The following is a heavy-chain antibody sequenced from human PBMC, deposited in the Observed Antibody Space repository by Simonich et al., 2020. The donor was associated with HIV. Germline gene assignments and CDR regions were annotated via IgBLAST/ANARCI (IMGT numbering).Heavy chain of an antibody. J-gene: IGHJ5*02. CDR2: IYYSGTT. V-gene: IGHV4-59*01. CDR1: GGSFSPYY. Sequence: QVQLQESGPGLVKPSETLSLTCTVSGGSFSPYYWSWIRQPPGKGLELIGDIYYSGTTNYNHSLKSRVTISVDTSKKQFSLKLSSVTAADTAVYYCARQPRIAAAGGGWFDPWGQGTLVTVSS. CDR3: ARQPRIAAAGGGWFDP. D-gene: IGHD6-13*01.